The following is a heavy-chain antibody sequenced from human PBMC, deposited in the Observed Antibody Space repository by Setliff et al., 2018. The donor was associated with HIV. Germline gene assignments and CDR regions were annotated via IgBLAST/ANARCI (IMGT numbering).Heavy chain of an antibody. J-gene: IGHJ5*02. Sequence: ASVKVSCKVSGYTLTELSMHWVRQAPGKGLEWMGGFDPEDGETIYAQKFQGRVTMTEDTSTDTAYMELSSLRSEDTAVYYCATGRGYCSGGSCYSFRISISWFDPWGQGTLVTGSS. CDR2: FDPEDGET. CDR1: GYTLTELS. D-gene: IGHD2-15*01. CDR3: ATGRGYCSGGSCYSFRISISWFDP. V-gene: IGHV1-24*01.